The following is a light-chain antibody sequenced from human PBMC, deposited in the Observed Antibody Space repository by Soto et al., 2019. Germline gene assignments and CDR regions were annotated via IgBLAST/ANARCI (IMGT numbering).Light chain of an antibody. CDR2: GNN. J-gene: IGLJ1*01. CDR1: SSNIGSNY. V-gene: IGLV1-47*02. CDR3: AAWDDSLCGSHV. Sequence: QSVLTQPPSASGTPGQRVTISCSGSSSNIGSNYVYWYPQLPGTAPKLLIYGNNKRPSGVPDRLSGSKSGTSASLAISGLRSESEADYYCAAWDDSLCGSHVFATGPKLTVL.